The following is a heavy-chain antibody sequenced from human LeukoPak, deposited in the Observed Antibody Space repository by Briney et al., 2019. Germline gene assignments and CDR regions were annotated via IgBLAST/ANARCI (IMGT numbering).Heavy chain of an antibody. D-gene: IGHD6-19*01. CDR2: IYYSGST. Sequence: SETLSLTCTVSGGSISSSNYYWGWIRQPPGKGLEWIGYIYYSGSTNYNPSLKSRVTISVGTSKNQFSLKLSSVTAADTAVYYCARDLHILYPEWLPREDYWGQGTLVTVSS. V-gene: IGHV4-61*01. CDR3: ARDLHILYPEWLPREDY. J-gene: IGHJ4*02. CDR1: GGSISSSNYY.